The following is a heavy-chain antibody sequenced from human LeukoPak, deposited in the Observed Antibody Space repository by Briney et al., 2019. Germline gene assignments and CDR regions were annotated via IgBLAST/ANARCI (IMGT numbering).Heavy chain of an antibody. J-gene: IGHJ4*02. Sequence: GGSLRLSCAASGFTFSNYALSWVRQAPGKGLEWVSAISSSSGSTFYADSVKGRFTISRDNSKKTLYLQMNSLRAEDTAVYYCAKAAYGDYTPFDYWGQGTLVTVSS. CDR3: AKAAYGDYTPFDY. CDR2: ISSSSGST. CDR1: GFTFSNYA. D-gene: IGHD4-17*01. V-gene: IGHV3-23*01.